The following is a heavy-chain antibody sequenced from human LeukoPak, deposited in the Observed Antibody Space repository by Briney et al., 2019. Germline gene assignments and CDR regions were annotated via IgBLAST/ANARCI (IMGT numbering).Heavy chain of an antibody. J-gene: IGHJ4*02. Sequence: PSETLSLTCAVSGGSISSGGYSWSWVRQPPGKGLEWIGYIYHSGSTYYNPSLRSRVIISVDRSKNQFSLKLSSVTAADTAVYYCARGTGGWTTTGEFDYWGQGTLATVSS. CDR3: ARGTGGWTTTGEFDY. V-gene: IGHV4-30-2*01. CDR2: IYHSGST. CDR1: GGSISSGGYS. D-gene: IGHD7-27*01.